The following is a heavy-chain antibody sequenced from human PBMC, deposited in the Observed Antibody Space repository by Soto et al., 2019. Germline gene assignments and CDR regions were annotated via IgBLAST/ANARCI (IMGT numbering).Heavy chain of an antibody. D-gene: IGHD3-3*01. CDR3: ARDPRALRFLEWLNWFDP. Sequence: ASVKVSCKASGYTFTSYAMHWVRQAPGQRLEWMGWINAGNGNTKYSQKFQGRVTMTTDTSTSTAYMELRSLRSDDTAVYYCARDPRALRFLEWLNWFDPWGQGTLVTVSS. J-gene: IGHJ5*02. V-gene: IGHV1-3*01. CDR1: GYTFTSYA. CDR2: INAGNGNT.